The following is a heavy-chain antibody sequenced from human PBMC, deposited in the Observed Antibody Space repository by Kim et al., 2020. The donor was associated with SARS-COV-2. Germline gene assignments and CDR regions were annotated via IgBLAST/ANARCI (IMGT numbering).Heavy chain of an antibody. J-gene: IGHJ6*02. Sequence: KGRFTISRDNAKNSLYLQRNSLRAEDTAVYYCASGASGSYYGISYYDGMDVWGQGTTVTVSS. CDR3: ASGASGSYYGISYYDGMDV. V-gene: IGHV3-11*06. D-gene: IGHD3-10*01.